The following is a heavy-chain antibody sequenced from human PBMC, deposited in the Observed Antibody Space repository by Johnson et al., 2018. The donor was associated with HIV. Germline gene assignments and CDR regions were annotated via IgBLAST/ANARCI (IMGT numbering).Heavy chain of an antibody. J-gene: IGHJ3*02. CDR3: ARGGVGDAFDI. D-gene: IGHD1-26*01. CDR1: GFSFSDYY. Sequence: VQLVESGGGLIQPGGSLRLSCAASGFSFSDYYMTWIRQAPGKGLEFVSYISSSGSTIYYADSVKGRFTIPRDNTKNSLYLQMNSLRAEDPAVYYCARGGVGDAFDIWGQGTMVTVSS. V-gene: IGHV3-11*04. CDR2: ISSSGSTI.